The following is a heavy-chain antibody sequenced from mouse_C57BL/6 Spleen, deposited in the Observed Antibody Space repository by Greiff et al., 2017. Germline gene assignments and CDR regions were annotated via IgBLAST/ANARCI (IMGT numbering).Heavy chain of an antibody. J-gene: IGHJ2*01. CDR2: ISSGGSYT. CDR1: GFTFSSYG. V-gene: IGHV5-6*01. Sequence: EVQGVESGGDLVKPGGSLKLSCAASGFTFSSYGMSWVRQTPDKRLEWVATISSGGSYTYYPDSVKGRFTISRDNAKNTLYLQMSSLKSEDTAMYYCARRNWDHFDYWGQGTTLTVSS. CDR3: ARRNWDHFDY. D-gene: IGHD4-1*01.